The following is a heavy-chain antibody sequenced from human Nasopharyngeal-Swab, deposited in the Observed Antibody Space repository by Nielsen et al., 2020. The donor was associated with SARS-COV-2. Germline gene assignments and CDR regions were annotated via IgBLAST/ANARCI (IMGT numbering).Heavy chain of an antibody. CDR1: DFTFSHYW. CDR3: ARDRGELLGEYYFDY. D-gene: IGHD1-26*01. V-gene: IGHV3-30*03. Sequence: GESLKISCGASDFTFSHYWMSWARQAPGKGLEWVAVISYDGSNKYYADSVKGRFTISRDNSKNTLYLQMNSLRAEDTAVYYCARDRGELLGEYYFDYWGQGTLVTVSS. J-gene: IGHJ4*02. CDR2: ISYDGSNK.